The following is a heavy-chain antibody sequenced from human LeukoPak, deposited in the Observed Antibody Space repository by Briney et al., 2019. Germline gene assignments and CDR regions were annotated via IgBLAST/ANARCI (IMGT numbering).Heavy chain of an antibody. CDR2: IYPGDSDT. J-gene: IGHJ4*02. Sequence: GESLKISCKGSGYSFTSYWIGWGRQMPGKGLEWMGIIYPGDSDTRYSPSFQGQVTISADKSISTAYLQWSSLKASDTAMYYCARLMGYYGSGSYYFSPWMDYWGQGTLVTVSS. V-gene: IGHV5-51*01. CDR1: GYSFTSYW. D-gene: IGHD3-10*01. CDR3: ARLMGYYGSGSYYFSPWMDY.